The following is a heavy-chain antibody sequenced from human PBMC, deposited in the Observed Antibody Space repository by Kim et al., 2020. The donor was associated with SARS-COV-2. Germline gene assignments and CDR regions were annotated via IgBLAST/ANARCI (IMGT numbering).Heavy chain of an antibody. D-gene: IGHD3-10*01. Sequence: SETLSLTCAVYGGSFSGYYWSWIRQPPGKGLEWIGEINHSGSTNYNPSLKSRVTISVDTSKNQFSLKLSSVTAADTAVYYCARGVTMVRGVSSWFDPWG. CDR1: GGSFSGYY. V-gene: IGHV4-34*01. J-gene: IGHJ5*02. CDR3: ARGVTMVRGVSSWFDP. CDR2: INHSGST.